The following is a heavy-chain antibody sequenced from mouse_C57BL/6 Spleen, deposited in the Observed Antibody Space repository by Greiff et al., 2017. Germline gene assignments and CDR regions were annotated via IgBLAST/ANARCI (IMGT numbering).Heavy chain of an antibody. Sequence: VQLQQSGTVLARPGASVKMSCKTSGYTFTSYWMHWVKQRPGQGLEWIGAIYPGNSDTSYNQKFKGKAKLTAVTSASTAYMELSSLTNEDSAVXYCTREEIYYYGSSGYWGQGTTLTVSS. CDR2: IYPGNSDT. D-gene: IGHD1-1*01. J-gene: IGHJ2*01. CDR3: TREEIYYYGSSGY. V-gene: IGHV1-5*01. CDR1: GYTFTSYW.